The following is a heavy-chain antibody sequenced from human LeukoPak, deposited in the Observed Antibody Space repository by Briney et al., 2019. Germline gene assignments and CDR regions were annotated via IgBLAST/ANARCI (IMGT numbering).Heavy chain of an antibody. V-gene: IGHV1-8*01. CDR2: MNPNSGNT. D-gene: IGHD3-3*01. Sequence: ASVKVSCKASGYTFTSYDINWVRQATGQGLEWMGWMNPNSGNTGYAQKFQGRVTMTRNTSISTAYMELSSLRSEDTAVYYCARDRSRGYYDFWSGPSRRYYYYMDVWGKGTTVTVSS. CDR1: GYTFTSYD. J-gene: IGHJ6*03. CDR3: ARDRSRGYYDFWSGPSRRYYYYMDV.